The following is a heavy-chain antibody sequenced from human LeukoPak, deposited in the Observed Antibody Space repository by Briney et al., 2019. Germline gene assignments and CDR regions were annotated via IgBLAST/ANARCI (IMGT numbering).Heavy chain of an antibody. J-gene: IGHJ4*02. Sequence: SETLSLTCSVSGGSISSRNYFWGWIRQPPGQGLEWIGSIFYSGSTYYNPSLKSRVTISVHTSKNQFSLKLTSVTAADTAVYYCARHLSVTPYFDYWGQGSLATVSS. CDR3: ARHLSVTPYFDY. V-gene: IGHV4-39*07. CDR1: GGSISSRNYF. CDR2: IFYSGST. D-gene: IGHD4-17*01.